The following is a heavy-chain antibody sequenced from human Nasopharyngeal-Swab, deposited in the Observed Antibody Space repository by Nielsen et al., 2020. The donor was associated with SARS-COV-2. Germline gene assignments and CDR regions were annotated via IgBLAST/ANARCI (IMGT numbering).Heavy chain of an antibody. CDR1: GFTFSLYA. CDR3: AKDQDPSGNYGDAFDI. CDR2: INDYEDRL. Sequence: GGSLRLSCSASGFTFSLYAMHWVRQAPGKGLEYVSTINDYEDRLYYADSVKGRFTISRDNSKNTLYLQMNSLRAEDTAVYYCAKDQDPSGNYGDAFDIWGQGTMVTVSS. D-gene: IGHD1-26*01. V-gene: IGHV3-64*04. J-gene: IGHJ3*02.